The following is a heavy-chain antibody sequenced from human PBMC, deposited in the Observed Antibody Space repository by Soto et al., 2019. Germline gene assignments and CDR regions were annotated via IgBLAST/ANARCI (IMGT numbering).Heavy chain of an antibody. J-gene: IGHJ4*02. CDR3: TRQVAAPDY. CDR2: IRSKANSYAT. Sequence: GGSLRLSCAASGFTFSGSAMHWVRQASGKGLEWVGRIRSKANSYATAYAASVKGRFTISRDDSKNTAYLQMNSLKTEDTAVYYCTRQVAAPDYWGQGTLVTVSS. D-gene: IGHD6-6*01. CDR1: GFTFSGSA. V-gene: IGHV3-73*01.